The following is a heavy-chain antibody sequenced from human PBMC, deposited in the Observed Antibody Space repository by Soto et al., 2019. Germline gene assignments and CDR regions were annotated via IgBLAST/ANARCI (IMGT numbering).Heavy chain of an antibody. CDR2: INAGNGNT. CDR1: GYTFTSYA. CDR3: ARDILSSWSGWFDP. J-gene: IGHJ5*02. Sequence: ASVKVSCKASGYTFTSYAMHWVRQAPGQRLEWMGWINAGNGNTKYSQKFQGRVTITRDTSASTAYMELSSLRSEDTAVYYCARDILSSWSGWFDPWGQGTLVTVSS. V-gene: IGHV1-3*01.